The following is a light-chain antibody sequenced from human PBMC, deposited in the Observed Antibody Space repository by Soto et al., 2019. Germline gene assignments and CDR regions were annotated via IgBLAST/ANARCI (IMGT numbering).Light chain of an antibody. Sequence: EIPLTQSQSSLAASVGDRLTLTCRASRNVSIYLNWYQHKPGKGPTLLIHATSNLQIGVPSRFSSSGSGTEFTLTISSLEPEDFGTYYCQQSYKMPSFGQGTRLEIK. CDR1: RNVSIY. V-gene: IGKV1-39*01. CDR3: QQSYKMPS. CDR2: ATS. J-gene: IGKJ5*01.